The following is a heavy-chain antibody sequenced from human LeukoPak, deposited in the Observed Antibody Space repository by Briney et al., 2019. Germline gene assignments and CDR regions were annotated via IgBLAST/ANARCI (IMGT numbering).Heavy chain of an antibody. J-gene: IGHJ4*02. CDR2: IYHSGST. CDR3: ASIPADTVTTSPGDY. V-gene: IGHV4-30-2*01. D-gene: IGHD4-11*01. CDR1: GGSISSGGYS. Sequence: SQTLSLTCAVSGGSISSGGYSWSWIRQPPGTGLEWIGYIYHSGSTYYNPSLKSRVTISVDRSKNQFSLKLSSVTAADTAVYYCASIPADTVTTSPGDYWGQGTLVTVSS.